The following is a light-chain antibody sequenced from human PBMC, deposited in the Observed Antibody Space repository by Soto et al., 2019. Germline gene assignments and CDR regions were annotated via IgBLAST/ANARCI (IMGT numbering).Light chain of an antibody. Sequence: QSVLTQPRSVSGSPGQSVTISCTGTSSDVGGFNYVSWYQQHPGKDPKLMIYDVSERPSGVPDRFSGSKSGKTASLTISGLQADDEADYYCCSYAGTYTYVFGTGTKRTVL. V-gene: IGLV2-11*01. CDR3: CSYAGTYTYV. J-gene: IGLJ1*01. CDR2: DVS. CDR1: SSDVGGFNY.